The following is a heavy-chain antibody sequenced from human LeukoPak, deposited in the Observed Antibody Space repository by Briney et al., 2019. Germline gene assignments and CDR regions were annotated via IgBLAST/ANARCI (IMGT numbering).Heavy chain of an antibody. J-gene: IGHJ5*02. CDR3: ARTSTTPYSSLDFDP. CDR2: IIPILGIA. CDR1: GGTFSSYA. Sequence: SVKVSCKASGGTFSSYAVSWVRQAPGQGLEWMGRIIPILGIANYAQKFQGRVTITADKSTSTAYMELSSLRSEDTAVYYCARTSTTPYSSLDFDPWGQGTLVTVSS. D-gene: IGHD6-19*01. V-gene: IGHV1-69*04.